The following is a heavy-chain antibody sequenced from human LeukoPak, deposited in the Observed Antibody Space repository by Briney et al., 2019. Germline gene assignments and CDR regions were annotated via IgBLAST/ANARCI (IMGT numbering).Heavy chain of an antibody. CDR3: ARGYCSSGSCHTPDY. CDR1: GGSISGYY. Sequence: SETLSLTCTVPGGSISGYYWSWLRQPPGKGLDWIAYIYYSGSANWNPSLKSRVTISLDTSKNQFSLKLSSVTAADTAVYYCARGYCSSGSCHTPDYWGQGALVTVSS. J-gene: IGHJ4*02. D-gene: IGHD2-15*01. CDR2: IYYSGSA. V-gene: IGHV4-59*01.